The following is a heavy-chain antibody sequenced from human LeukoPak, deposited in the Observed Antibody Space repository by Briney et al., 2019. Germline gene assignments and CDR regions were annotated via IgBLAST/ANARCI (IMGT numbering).Heavy chain of an antibody. CDR3: ARGAPVRFDFSSGLTALFDP. CDR1: GGTFNSVA. Sequence: ASVKVSCKASGGTFNSVAFSWVRQAPGQGLEWMGIINPSGGSTNYAQKFQGRVTMTRDTSTSTVYMELSSLRSEDTAVYFCARGAPVRFDFSSGLTALFDPWGQGTLVPVSS. CDR2: INPSGGST. D-gene: IGHD3-3*01. J-gene: IGHJ5*02. V-gene: IGHV1-46*02.